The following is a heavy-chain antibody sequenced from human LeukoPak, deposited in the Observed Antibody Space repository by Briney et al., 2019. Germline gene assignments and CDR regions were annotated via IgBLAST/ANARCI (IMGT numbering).Heavy chain of an antibody. J-gene: IGHJ4*02. V-gene: IGHV1-46*01. CDR3: ARGAPTTRIGAGRFDY. Sequence: GDSVKVSCKAYGYSLTNYYVHWMRQAPGQGLEWIGEINPSGGSTSYAQKFQGRITVTRDTYTNTVYMDLSSLRSEDTATYYCARGAPTTRIGAGRFDYWGQGSLLTVAS. CDR1: GYSLTNYY. D-gene: IGHD5-12*01. CDR2: INPSGGST.